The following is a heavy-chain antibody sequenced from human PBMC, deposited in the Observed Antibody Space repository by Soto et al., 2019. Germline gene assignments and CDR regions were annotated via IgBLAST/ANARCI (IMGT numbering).Heavy chain of an antibody. Sequence: WETLSLTCTVSGVSINNYYCTWIRQPPGKRLEWIGAIYYTGITTYNPSLRSRVTFSVDTSKNPFSLTLTSVTAADTAVYFCEKVVSGGPLDYWGQGTLVPVFS. J-gene: IGHJ4*02. D-gene: IGHD1-26*01. CDR1: GVSINNYY. V-gene: IGHV4-59*01. CDR2: IYYTGIT. CDR3: EKVVSGGPLDY.